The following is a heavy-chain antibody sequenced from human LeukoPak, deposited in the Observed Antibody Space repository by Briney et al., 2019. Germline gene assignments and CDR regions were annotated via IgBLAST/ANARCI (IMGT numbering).Heavy chain of an antibody. Sequence: GGSLRLSCAASGFTVSSNYMSWVRQAPGKGLVWVSRINSDGSSTSYADSVKGRFTISRDNAKNTLYLQMNSLRAEDTAVYYCARALTYYYDSSGEAYIWGQGTMVTVSS. D-gene: IGHD3-22*01. CDR3: ARALTYYYDSSGEAYI. J-gene: IGHJ3*02. CDR2: INSDGSST. V-gene: IGHV3-74*01. CDR1: GFTVSSNY.